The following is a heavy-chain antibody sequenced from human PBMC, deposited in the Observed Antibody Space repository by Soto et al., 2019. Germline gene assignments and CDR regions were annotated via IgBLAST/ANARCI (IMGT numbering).Heavy chain of an antibody. D-gene: IGHD3-10*01. CDR1: GYTFTGYY. CDR2: INPNSGGT. V-gene: IGHV1-2*04. CDR3: ARDLWFGETNDAFDI. J-gene: IGHJ3*02. Sequence: ASVKVSCKASGYTFTGYYMHCVRQAPGQGLEWMGWINPNSGGTNYAQKFQGWVTMTRDTSISTAYMELSRLRSDDTAVYYCARDLWFGETNDAFDIWGQGTMVTVS.